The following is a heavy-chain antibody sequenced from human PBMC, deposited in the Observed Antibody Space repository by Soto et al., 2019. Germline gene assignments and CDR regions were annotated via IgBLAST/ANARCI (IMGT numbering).Heavy chain of an antibody. Sequence: GGSLRLSCAASGFTFSDYYMSWIRQAPGKGLEWISYISISGTTIYYSDPVKGRFTISRDNAKNSLYLQMNSLRTEDTAVYYCAKDLRPRENYLDWFDTWGQGTLVTVSS. D-gene: IGHD1-7*01. CDR3: AKDLRPRENYLDWFDT. CDR2: ISISGTTI. V-gene: IGHV3-11*01. CDR1: GFTFSDYY. J-gene: IGHJ5*02.